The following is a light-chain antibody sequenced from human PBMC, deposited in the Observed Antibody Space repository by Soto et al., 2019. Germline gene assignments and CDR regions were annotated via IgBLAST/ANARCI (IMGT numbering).Light chain of an antibody. J-gene: IGLJ1*01. CDR3: SSYTSSSTLVV. CDR2: DVS. Sequence: HCALAKPASVTGSALHALTISCTGTSSDVGGYNYVSWYQQHPGKAPKLMIYDVSNRPSGVSNRFSGSKSGNTASLTISVLQAEDEADYYCSSYTSSSTLVVFGTGPKVTV. V-gene: IGLV2-14*01. CDR1: SSDVGGYNY.